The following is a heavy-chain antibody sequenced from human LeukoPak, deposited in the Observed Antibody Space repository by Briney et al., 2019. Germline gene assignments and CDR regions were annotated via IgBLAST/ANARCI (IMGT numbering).Heavy chain of an antibody. CDR2: IYYSGST. V-gene: IGHV4-39*07. Sequence: SETLSLTCTVSGGSISSSSYYWGWIRQPPGKGLEWIGSIYYSGSTYYNPSLKSRVTISVDTSKNQFSLKLSSVTAADTAVYYCARALGGYYDSSGYLDVWGKGTTVTVSS. J-gene: IGHJ6*03. CDR1: GGSISSSSYY. CDR3: ARALGGYYDSSGYLDV. D-gene: IGHD3-22*01.